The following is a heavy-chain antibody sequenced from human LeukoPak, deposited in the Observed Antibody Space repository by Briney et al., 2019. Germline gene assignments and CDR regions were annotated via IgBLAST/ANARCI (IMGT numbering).Heavy chain of an antibody. V-gene: IGHV3-7*01. CDR3: ARYIALYYFDY. CDR1: GFTFSSYW. Sequence: GGSLRLSCAASGFTFSSYWMSWVRQAPGKGLEWVANIKQDGSEKYYVDSAKGRFTISRDNAKNSLYLQMNSLRAEDTAVYYCARYIALYYFDYWGQGTLVTVSS. D-gene: IGHD6-13*01. CDR2: IKQDGSEK. J-gene: IGHJ4*02.